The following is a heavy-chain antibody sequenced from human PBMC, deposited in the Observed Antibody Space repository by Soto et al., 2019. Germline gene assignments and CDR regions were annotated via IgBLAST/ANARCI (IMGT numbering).Heavy chain of an antibody. CDR1: GCSISSGGYS. D-gene: IGHD3-16*01. V-gene: IGHV4-30-2*01. J-gene: IGHJ4*02. CDR3: ARDWGGGTFDY. Sequence: SETLSLTCAVSGCSISSGGYSWTWIRQPPGKGLEWIGYIYHSASTYYNPSPKSRVTISVDTSKNQFSLKLSSVTAADTAVYYCARDWGGGTFDYWGQGTLVTVSS. CDR2: IYHSAST.